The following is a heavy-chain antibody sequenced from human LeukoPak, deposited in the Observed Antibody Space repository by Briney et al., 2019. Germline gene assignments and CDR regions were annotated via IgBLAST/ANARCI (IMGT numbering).Heavy chain of an antibody. V-gene: IGHV3-33*01. Sequence: QPGRSLRLSCAASGFTFSSYGMHWVRQAPGKGLEWVAVIWYDGSSKYYADSVKGRFTISRDNSKNTLYLQMNSLRAEDTAVYYCWTQGNSNYADFDYWGQGTLVTVSS. J-gene: IGHJ4*02. CDR1: GFTFSSYG. D-gene: IGHD4-11*01. CDR2: IWYDGSSK. CDR3: WTQGNSNYADFDY.